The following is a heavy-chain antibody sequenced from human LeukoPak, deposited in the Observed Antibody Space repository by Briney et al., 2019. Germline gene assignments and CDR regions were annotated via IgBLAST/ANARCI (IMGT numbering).Heavy chain of an antibody. CDR2: ISAYNGNT. D-gene: IGHD2-21*02. J-gene: IGHJ4*02. CDR3: TRAGDALDY. CDR1: GGTFSSYA. V-gene: IGHV1-18*01. Sequence: GASVKVSCKASGGTFSSYAISWVRQAPGQGLEWMGWISAYNGNTDYAQKFQGRLTLTTDTSTSTAYMELKSLTSDDTSVYYCTRAGDALDYWGQGTLVTVSS.